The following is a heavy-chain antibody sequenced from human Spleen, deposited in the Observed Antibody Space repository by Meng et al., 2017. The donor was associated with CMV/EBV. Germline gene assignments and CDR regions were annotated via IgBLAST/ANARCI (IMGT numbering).Heavy chain of an antibody. Sequence: ASVKVFCKASGYTFTDYYIHWVRQAPGQGLEWMGWVNPNSGGTNYAQKFQRRVTVTRDTSTSTAYMELSRLRSDDTAVYFCTRAEILIGYEYWGKGTLVTVSS. CDR1: GYTFTDYY. V-gene: IGHV1-2*02. CDR3: TRAEILIGYEY. CDR2: VNPNSGGT. J-gene: IGHJ4*02. D-gene: IGHD3-9*01.